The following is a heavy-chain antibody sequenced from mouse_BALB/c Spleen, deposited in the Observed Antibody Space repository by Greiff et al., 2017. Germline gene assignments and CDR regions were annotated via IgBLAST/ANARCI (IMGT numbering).Heavy chain of an antibody. CDR3: ARDASGGTWFAY. CDR1: GFTFSDFY. D-gene: IGHD3-1*01. V-gene: IGHV7-1*02. CDR2: SRNKANDYTT. J-gene: IGHJ3*01. Sequence: EVKVVESGGGLVQPGGSLRLSCATSGFTFSDFYMEWVRQPPGKRLEWIAASRNKANDYTTEYSASVKGRFIVSRDTSQSILYLQMNALRAEDTAMYYCARDASGGTWFAYWGQGTLVTVSA.